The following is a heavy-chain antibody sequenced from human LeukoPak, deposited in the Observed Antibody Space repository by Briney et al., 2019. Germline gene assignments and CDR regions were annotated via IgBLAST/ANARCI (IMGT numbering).Heavy chain of an antibody. J-gene: IGHJ4*02. CDR3: ARWTRDYDSSGYLSH. V-gene: IGHV3-66*01. D-gene: IGHD3-22*01. CDR1: GFTFSSYA. CDR2: IYSGGST. Sequence: GGSLRLSCAASGFTFSSYAMSWVRQAPGKGLEWVSVIYSGGSTYYADSVKGRFTISRDNSKNTLYLQMNSLRAEDTAVYYCARWTRDYDSSGYLSHWGQGTLVTVSS.